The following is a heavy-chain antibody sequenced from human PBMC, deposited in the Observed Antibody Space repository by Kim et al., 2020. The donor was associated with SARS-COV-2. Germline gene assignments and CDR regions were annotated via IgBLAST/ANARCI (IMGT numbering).Heavy chain of an antibody. V-gene: IGHV1-69*13. CDR2: IIPIFGTA. CDR3: ARISPPVQLERRRFEWYAFDI. Sequence: SVKVSCKASGGTFSSYAISWVRQAPGQGLEWMGGIIPIFGTANYAQKFQGRVTITADESTSTAYMELSSLRSEDTAVYYCARISPPVQLERRRFEWYAFDIWGQGTMVTVSS. CDR1: GGTFSSYA. D-gene: IGHD1-1*01. J-gene: IGHJ3*02.